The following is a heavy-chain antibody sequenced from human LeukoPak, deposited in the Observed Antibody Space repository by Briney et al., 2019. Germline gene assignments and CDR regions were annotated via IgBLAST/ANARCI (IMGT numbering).Heavy chain of an antibody. Sequence: GGSLRLSCAVSGFTFSSYRMNWVRQAPGKGLEWFSYISSSSTIYYADSVKGRFTISRDNAKNSLYLQMNSLRAEDTAVYYCARSSRELGGFAPWELMPPFDYWGQGTLVTVSS. V-gene: IGHV3-48*01. CDR1: GFTFSSYR. J-gene: IGHJ4*02. D-gene: IGHD1-7*01. CDR2: ISSSSTI. CDR3: ARSSRELGGFAPWELMPPFDY.